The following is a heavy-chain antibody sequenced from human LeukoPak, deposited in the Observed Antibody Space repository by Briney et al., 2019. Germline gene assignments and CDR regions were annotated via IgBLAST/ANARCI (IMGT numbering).Heavy chain of an antibody. J-gene: IGHJ6*04. V-gene: IGHV3-11*04. CDR2: ISSSGRTR. CDR3: AELGITMIGGV. CDR1: GFTFNDHY. Sequence: GGSLRLSCATSGFTFNDHYLGWVRQAPGKGLEWVSYISSSGRTRDYADSVKGRFTISRDNAKNSLYLQMNSLRAEDTAVYYCAELGITMIGGVWGKGTTVTISS. D-gene: IGHD3-10*02.